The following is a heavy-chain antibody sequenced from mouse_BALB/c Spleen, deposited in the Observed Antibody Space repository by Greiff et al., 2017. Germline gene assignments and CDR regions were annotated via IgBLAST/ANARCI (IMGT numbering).Heavy chain of an antibody. D-gene: IGHD1-1*01. CDR1: GYTFTSYW. J-gene: IGHJ4*01. CDR3: ARMGLIYYYGSSYRDYAMDY. CDR2: IDPSDSYT. Sequence: VQLQQPGAELVKPGASVKLSCKASGYTFTSYWMHWVKQRPGQGLEWIGEIDPSDSYTNYNQKFKGKATLTVDKSSSTAYMQLSSLTSEDSAVYFCARMGLIYYYGSSYRDYAMDYWGQGTSVTVSS. V-gene: IGHV1-69*02.